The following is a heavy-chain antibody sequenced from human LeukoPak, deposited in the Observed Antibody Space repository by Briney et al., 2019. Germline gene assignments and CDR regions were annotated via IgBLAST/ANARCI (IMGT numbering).Heavy chain of an antibody. CDR1: GFTFTNYA. CDR2: INEDATTI. CDR3: VRDLILVWTPGDDFDF. J-gene: IGHJ4*02. Sequence: GGSLRLSCAASGFTFTNYAMSWVRQAPGKGLEWVSRINEDATTITYADSVKGRFIISRDNSKKSLYLQMNNLRAEDTAVYYCVRDLILVWTPGDDFDFWGQGTLVIVSS. V-gene: IGHV3-74*01. D-gene: IGHD3-16*01.